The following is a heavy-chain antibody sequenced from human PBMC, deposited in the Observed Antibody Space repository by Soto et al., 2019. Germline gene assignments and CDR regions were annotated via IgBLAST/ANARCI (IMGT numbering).Heavy chain of an antibody. D-gene: IGHD3-22*01. V-gene: IGHV1-46*01. Sequence: ASVKVSCKASGYIFTHYYIHWVRLAPGQGLEWVGVINPGGGYGTYAQKFQGRVTMTRDTSTNTVFMELSSLKSEDTAIYYCGREYFDSRGTPPGDWGQGTLVTVSS. CDR1: GYIFTHYY. CDR2: INPGGGYG. CDR3: GREYFDSRGTPPGD. J-gene: IGHJ4*02.